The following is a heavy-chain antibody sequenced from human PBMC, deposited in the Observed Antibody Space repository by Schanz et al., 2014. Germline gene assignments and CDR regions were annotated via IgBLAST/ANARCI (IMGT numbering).Heavy chain of an antibody. CDR3: ARSLGYYYGVDV. D-gene: IGHD3-16*02. J-gene: IGHJ6*02. CDR1: GFTLSSYA. Sequence: EVQLVESGGGLVQPGGSLRLSCAASGFTLSSYALSWVRQSPGKGLEWVSAINTADTTYYADSVKGRFTVSRDNSMNTLYLQMDSLRDEDTAVYYCARSLGYYYGVDVWGQGTTVTVSS. V-gene: IGHV3-23*04. CDR2: INTADTT.